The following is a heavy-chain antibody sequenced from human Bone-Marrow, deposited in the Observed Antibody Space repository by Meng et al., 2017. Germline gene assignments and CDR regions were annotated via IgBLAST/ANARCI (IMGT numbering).Heavy chain of an antibody. V-gene: IGHV1-69*05. J-gene: IGHJ5*02. CDR3: ASGLSGSYQNWFDP. CDR1: GGTFSSYA. D-gene: IGHD1-26*01. CDR2: IIPIFGTA. Sequence: QVQLGRAGAGVKKPGSSVKVSCKASGGTFSSYAISWVRQAPGQGLEWMGGIIPIFGTANYAQKFQGRVTITTDESTSTAYMELSSLRSEDTAVYYCASGLSGSYQNWFDPWGQGTLVTVSS.